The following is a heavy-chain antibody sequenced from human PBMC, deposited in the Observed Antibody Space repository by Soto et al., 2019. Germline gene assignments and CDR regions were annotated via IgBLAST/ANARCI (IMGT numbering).Heavy chain of an antibody. D-gene: IGHD2-21*02. CDR1: GGSLSGYY. J-gene: IGHJ6*02. V-gene: IGHV4-59*01. CDR2: MYNTGST. Sequence: SETLSVTCTVAGGSLSGYYWSWIRQPPGKGLEWIGYMYNTGSTVYNPSFKSRVTISVDTSKNQFSLKLNSVTAADTAVYYCARDLWGYCGTDCYPLDVWGQGTTVTVSS. CDR3: ARDLWGYCGTDCYPLDV.